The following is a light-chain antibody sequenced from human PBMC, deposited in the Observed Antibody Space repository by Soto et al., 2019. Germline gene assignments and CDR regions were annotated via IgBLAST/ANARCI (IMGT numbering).Light chain of an antibody. J-gene: IGLJ1*01. CDR2: DAS. CDR3: FLYYSDTDDYV. V-gene: IGLV7-46*01. CDR1: TGAVTSGHY. Sequence: QAVVTQEPSLTVSPGGTITLTCGSSTGAVTSGHYPYWFQQKPGQAPRTLIYDASSKHSWTPARFSGSLLGGKAALTLSYAQPEDEAEYYCFLYYSDTDDYVFGPGTKLTVL.